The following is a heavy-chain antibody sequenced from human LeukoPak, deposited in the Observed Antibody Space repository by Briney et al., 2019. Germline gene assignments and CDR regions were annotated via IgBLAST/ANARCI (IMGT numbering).Heavy chain of an antibody. V-gene: IGHV3-48*01. D-gene: IGHD3-3*01. J-gene: IGHJ4*02. Sequence: GGSLRLSCAASGFTFSTYSMNWVRQAPGKGLEWVSDISSSSSTIYYADSVKGRFTISRDNAKNSLYLEMNSLRAEDTAVYYCARTYYDFWSGYYSHEGNPFDYWGQGTLVTVSS. CDR3: ARTYYDFWSGYYSHEGNPFDY. CDR1: GFTFSTYS. CDR2: ISSSSSTI.